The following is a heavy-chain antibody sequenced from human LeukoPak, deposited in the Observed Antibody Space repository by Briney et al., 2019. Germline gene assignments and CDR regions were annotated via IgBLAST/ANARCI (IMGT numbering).Heavy chain of an antibody. D-gene: IGHD3-10*01. J-gene: IGHJ4*02. CDR1: GFTFSSYG. Sequence: GGSLRLSCAASGFTFSSYGMHWVRQAPGKGLEWGAVIWYDGSNKYYADSVKGRFTISRDNSKNTLYLQMNSLRAEDTAVYYCARDGYYGSGSFVERFDYWGQGTLVTVSS. V-gene: IGHV3-33*01. CDR2: IWYDGSNK. CDR3: ARDGYYGSGSFVERFDY.